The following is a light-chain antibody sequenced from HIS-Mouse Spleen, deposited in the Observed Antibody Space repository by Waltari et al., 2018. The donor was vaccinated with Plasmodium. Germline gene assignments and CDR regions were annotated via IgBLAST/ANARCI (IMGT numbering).Light chain of an antibody. J-gene: IGLJ2*01. CDR2: GKN. V-gene: IGLV3-19*01. CDR3: NSRDSSGNHLV. CDR1: SLRSYY. Sequence: SSELTQDPAVSVALGQTVRITCQGDSLRSYYASWYQQKPGQAPVLVVYGKNNRPAGIPDRFVGASSGNTASLTITGAQAEDEADYYCNSRDSSGNHLVFGGGTKLTVL.